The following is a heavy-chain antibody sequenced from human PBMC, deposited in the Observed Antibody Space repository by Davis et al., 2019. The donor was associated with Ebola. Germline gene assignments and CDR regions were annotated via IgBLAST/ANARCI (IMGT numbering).Heavy chain of an antibody. D-gene: IGHD2-2*01. Sequence: SLKISCAASGFTFDDYAMHWVRQAPGKGLEWVSGISWNSGSIGYADSVKGRFTISRDNAKNTLYLQMNSLRAEDTAVYYCARDYIVVVPAYYYYGMDVWGQGTTVTVSS. CDR2: ISWNSGSI. CDR3: ARDYIVVVPAYYYYGMDV. J-gene: IGHJ6*02. V-gene: IGHV3-9*01. CDR1: GFTFDDYA.